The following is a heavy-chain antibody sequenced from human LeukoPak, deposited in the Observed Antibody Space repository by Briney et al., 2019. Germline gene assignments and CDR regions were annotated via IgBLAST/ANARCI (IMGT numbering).Heavy chain of an antibody. CDR2: IIPIFGTA. CDR3: ARSPYSSSWYPHY. CDR1: GYTFTSYD. D-gene: IGHD6-13*01. Sequence: SVKVSCKASGYTFTSYDINWVRPATGQGLEWMGGIIPIFGTANYAQKFQGRVTITADESTSTAYMELSSLRSEDTAVYYCARSPYSSSWYPHYWGQGTLVTVSS. V-gene: IGHV1-69*13. J-gene: IGHJ4*02.